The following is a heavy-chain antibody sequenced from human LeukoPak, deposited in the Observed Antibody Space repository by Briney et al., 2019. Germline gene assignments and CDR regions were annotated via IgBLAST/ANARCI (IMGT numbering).Heavy chain of an antibody. CDR3: ARLIVGAKPGFRDY. V-gene: IGHV4-4*07. CDR2: IYSDGRT. CDR1: GASISRYS. J-gene: IGHJ4*02. Sequence: SETLSLTCSVSGASISRYSWSWIRQSAGKGLEWIGRIYSDGRTTYNPSLKSRVSMSIDTSKNQFSLNLSSMTAADTAVYYCARLIVGAKPGFRDYWGQGTLVTVSS. D-gene: IGHD1-26*01.